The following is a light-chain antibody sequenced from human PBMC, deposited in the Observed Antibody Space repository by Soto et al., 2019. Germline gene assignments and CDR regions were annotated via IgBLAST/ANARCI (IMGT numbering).Light chain of an antibody. CDR2: DAS. J-gene: IGKJ1*01. CDR3: QQYGSSPVT. Sequence: EIVLTQSPGTLSLSPGERATLSCRASQSVSSSYLAWYQQKPGQAPRLLIYDASSRATGIPDRFSGSGSGTEFTLTISRLEPEDFAVYYCQQYGSSPVTFGQGTKVEIK. V-gene: IGKV3-20*01. CDR1: QSVSSSY.